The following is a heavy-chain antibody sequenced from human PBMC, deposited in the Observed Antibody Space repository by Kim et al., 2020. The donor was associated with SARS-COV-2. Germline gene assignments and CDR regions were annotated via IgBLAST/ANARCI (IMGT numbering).Heavy chain of an antibody. V-gene: IGHV1-18*01. D-gene: IGHD3-16*01. CDR3: VGGTWGDVNDY. J-gene: IGHJ4*02. Sequence: ASVKVSCKTTGDTSSTSCFSWVRQAPGQGLEWLGWINTKKGDTNYVQKFQDRVTMTTDSSTTAAYMELRSLKSDNTAGYYCVGGTWGDVNDYWGQGTLVTVSS. CDR2: INTKKGDT. CDR1: GDTSSTSC.